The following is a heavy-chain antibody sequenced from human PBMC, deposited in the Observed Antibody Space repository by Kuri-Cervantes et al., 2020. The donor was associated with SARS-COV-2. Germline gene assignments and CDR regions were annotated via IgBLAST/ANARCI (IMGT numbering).Heavy chain of an antibody. CDR1: GFTVSSNY. Sequence: GESLKISCAASGFTVSSNYMSWVRQAPGKGLEWVSSISSSSSYIYYADSVKGRFTISRDNAKNSLYLQMNSLRAEDTAVYYCARARTIAAHPENWFDPWGQGTLVTVSS. J-gene: IGHJ5*02. D-gene: IGHD6-6*01. V-gene: IGHV3-21*01. CDR2: ISSSSSYI. CDR3: ARARTIAAHPENWFDP.